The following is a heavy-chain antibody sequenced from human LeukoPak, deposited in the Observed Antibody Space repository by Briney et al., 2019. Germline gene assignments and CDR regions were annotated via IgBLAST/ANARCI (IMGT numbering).Heavy chain of an antibody. D-gene: IGHD3-3*01. J-gene: IGHJ5*02. Sequence: PSETLSLTCAVYGGSFSGYYWSWIRQPPGKGLEWIGEINHSGSTNYNPSLKSRVTISVDTSKNQFSLKLSSVTAADTAVYYCAKAWSSYYDFWSGYYSWGQGTLVTVSS. CDR2: INHSGST. CDR3: AKAWSSYYDFWSGYYS. V-gene: IGHV4-34*01. CDR1: GGSFSGYY.